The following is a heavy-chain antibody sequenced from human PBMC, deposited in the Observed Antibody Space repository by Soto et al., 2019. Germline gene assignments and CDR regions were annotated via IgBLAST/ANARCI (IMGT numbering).Heavy chain of an antibody. V-gene: IGHV3-7*05. D-gene: IGHD6-13*01. Sequence: EVQLEESGGDLVQPGGSLRLSCAASGFTLSAYWMTWVRQAPGKGLEWVANINRDGSKKSYLDSVRGRFTISRDNVGNSLYLQMDSLRADDTALYYCARDVSPLSSSLSLDAFDIWGQGTMVSVSS. CDR1: GFTLSAYW. CDR2: INRDGSKK. CDR3: ARDVSPLSSSLSLDAFDI. J-gene: IGHJ3*02.